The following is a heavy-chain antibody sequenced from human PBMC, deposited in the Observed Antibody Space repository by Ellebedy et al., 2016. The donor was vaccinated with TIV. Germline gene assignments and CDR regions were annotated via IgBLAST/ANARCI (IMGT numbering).Heavy chain of an antibody. J-gene: IGHJ6*02. V-gene: IGHV1-46*04. CDR1: GYTFTSYY. CDR2: INPSGGST. Sequence: ASVKVSCKASGYTFTSYYIHWVLHAPGQGLEWMGIINPSGGSTSYAQKLQGRVTMTRDTSTSTVYMELSSLRSEDTAVYYCAREETYGSGKKDYGMDVWGQGTTVTVSS. CDR3: AREETYGSGKKDYGMDV. D-gene: IGHD3-10*01.